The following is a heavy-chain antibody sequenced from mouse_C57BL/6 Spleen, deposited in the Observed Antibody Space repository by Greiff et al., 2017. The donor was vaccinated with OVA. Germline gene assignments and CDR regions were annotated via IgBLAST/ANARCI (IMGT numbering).Heavy chain of an antibody. V-gene: IGHV1-64*01. J-gene: IGHJ4*01. Sequence: QVHVKQPGAELVKPGASVKLSCKASGYTFTSYWMHWVKQRPGQGLEWIGMIHPNSGSTNYNEKFKSKATLTVDKSSSTAYMQLSSLTSEDSAVYYCARDDLYYAMDYWGQGTSVTVSS. D-gene: IGHD2-3*01. CDR2: IHPNSGST. CDR3: ARDDLYYAMDY. CDR1: GYTFTSYW.